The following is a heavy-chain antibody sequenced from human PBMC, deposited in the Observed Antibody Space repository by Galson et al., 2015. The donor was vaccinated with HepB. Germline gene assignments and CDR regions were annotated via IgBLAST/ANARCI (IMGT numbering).Heavy chain of an antibody. CDR3: ARDLNGRWQRISYYYDYGMDV. J-gene: IGHJ6*02. V-gene: IGHV1-3*01. CDR1: GYTFTAYA. CDR2: INPGNVNT. Sequence: QSGAEVKQSGESLRISCKASGYTFTAYAIHWVRQAPGQRLEWMGWINPGNVNTEYSQKFQGRVTITRDTSASTAYMELRSLRSEDTAVYYCARDLNGRWQRISYYYDYGMDVWGQGTTVIVSS. D-gene: IGHD4-23*01.